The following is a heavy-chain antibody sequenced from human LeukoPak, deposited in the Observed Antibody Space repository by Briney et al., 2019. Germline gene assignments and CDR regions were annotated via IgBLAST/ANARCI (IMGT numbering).Heavy chain of an antibody. J-gene: IGHJ6*04. CDR3: VRDDGDV. V-gene: IGHV3-7*03. CDR1: GFTLTDFW. Sequence: GGSLRLSCTFSGFTLTDFWMKWVRQAPGKGLEWVASINNDGSGKYSVDSVRDQVTISRDNAKNSLHLQINSLTVEDTAIYYCVRDDGDVWGKGTTVTVSS. CDR2: INNDGSGK.